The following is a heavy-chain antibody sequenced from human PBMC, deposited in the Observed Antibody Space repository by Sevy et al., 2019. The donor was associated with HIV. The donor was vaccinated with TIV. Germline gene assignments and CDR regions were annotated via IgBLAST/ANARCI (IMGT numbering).Heavy chain of an antibody. Sequence: ASVKVSCKASGYTFTSYGISWARQAPGRGLEWMGWISAYNDNTNYAQKLQGRVTMTTDTSTSTAYMELRSLRSDDTAVYYCARTSIAVAGAEYFQHWGQGTLVTVSS. CDR2: ISAYNDNT. V-gene: IGHV1-18*01. D-gene: IGHD6-19*01. J-gene: IGHJ1*01. CDR3: ARTSIAVAGAEYFQH. CDR1: GYTFTSYG.